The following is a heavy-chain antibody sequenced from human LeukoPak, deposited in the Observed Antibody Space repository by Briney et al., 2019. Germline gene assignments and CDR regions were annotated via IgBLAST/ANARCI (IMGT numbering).Heavy chain of an antibody. Sequence: SETLTLTCTVSGGSVSSGGYYWSWIRPHPGQDLEWIGYIYYSGSTYYNPSLQSRVTISVDTSKNQFSLKLSSVTAADTAVYYCARSAQTVTTFPLDYWGQGTLVAVSS. V-gene: IGHV4-31*03. CDR1: GGSVSSGGYY. J-gene: IGHJ4*02. CDR3: ARSAQTVTTFPLDY. CDR2: IYYSGST. D-gene: IGHD4-17*01.